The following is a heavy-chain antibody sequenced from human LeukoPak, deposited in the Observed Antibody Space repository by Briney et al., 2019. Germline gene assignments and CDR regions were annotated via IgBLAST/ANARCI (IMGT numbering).Heavy chain of an antibody. V-gene: IGHV3-23*01. CDR3: AKGSQSYYYRMDV. CDR2: ISGSGGST. J-gene: IGHJ6*02. CDR1: GFTFTSYA. Sequence: PGGSLRLSCAASGFTFTSYAMSWVRQAPGQGLEWVSAISGSGGSTYYADSLKGRFTISRDNSKNTLYLQMNSLRAEDTAVYYCAKGSQSYYYRMDVWGQGTTVTVSS.